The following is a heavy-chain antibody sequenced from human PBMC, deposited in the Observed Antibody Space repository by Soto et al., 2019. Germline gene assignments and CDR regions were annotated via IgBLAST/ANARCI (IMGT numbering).Heavy chain of an antibody. CDR1: GGSFSGYY. CDR2: INHSGST. V-gene: IGHV4-34*01. J-gene: IGHJ6*02. Sequence: SETLSLTCAVYGGSFSGYYWSWIRQPPGKGLEWIGEINHSGSTNYNPSLKSRVTISVDTSKNQFSLKLSSVTAADTAVYYCARGKKRPGATPYYYYGMDVWGQGTTVTVSS. CDR3: ARGKKRPGATPYYYYGMDV. D-gene: IGHD1-26*01.